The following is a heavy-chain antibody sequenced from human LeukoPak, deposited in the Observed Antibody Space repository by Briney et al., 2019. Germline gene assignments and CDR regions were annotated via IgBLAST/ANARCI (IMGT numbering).Heavy chain of an antibody. CDR3: ARSGSRLVWFGETMGYCDY. J-gene: IGHJ4*02. D-gene: IGHD3-10*01. CDR1: GYTFTDYY. Sequence: ASVKVSCKASGYTFTDYYMHWVQQAPGKGLEWMGRVDPEDGETIYAEKFQGRVTITADTSTDTAYMELSSLRSEDTAVYYCARSGSRLVWFGETMGYCDYWGQGTLVTVSS. V-gene: IGHV1-69-2*01. CDR2: VDPEDGET.